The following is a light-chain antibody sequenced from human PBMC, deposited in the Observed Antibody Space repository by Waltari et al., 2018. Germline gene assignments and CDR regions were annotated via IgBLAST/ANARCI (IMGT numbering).Light chain of an antibody. Sequence: QSALTQPASVSGSPGQSITISCTGTSSYVGSFNLVSWYQQHPDKAPKLIIYEATNRPSGVSNRFSGSKSGNTASLTISGLQADDEADYYCCSYTGTSPLYVFGTGTKVCVL. CDR2: EAT. V-gene: IGLV2-23*01. CDR3: CSYTGTSPLYV. CDR1: SSYVGSFNL. J-gene: IGLJ1*01.